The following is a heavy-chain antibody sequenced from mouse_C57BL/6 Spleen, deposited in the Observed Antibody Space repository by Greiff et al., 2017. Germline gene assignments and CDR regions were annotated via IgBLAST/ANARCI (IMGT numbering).Heavy chain of an antibody. V-gene: IGHV1-42*01. CDR1: GYSFTGYY. J-gene: IGHJ2*01. CDR2: INPSTGGT. D-gene: IGHD1-1*01. CDR3: ANYGGFLV. Sequence: VQLQQSGPELVKPGASVKISCKASGYSFTGYYMNWVKQSPEKSLEWIGEINPSTGGTTYNQKFKAKATLTVDKSSSTAYMQLKSLTSEDSAVYYCANYGGFLVWGQGTTLPVSS.